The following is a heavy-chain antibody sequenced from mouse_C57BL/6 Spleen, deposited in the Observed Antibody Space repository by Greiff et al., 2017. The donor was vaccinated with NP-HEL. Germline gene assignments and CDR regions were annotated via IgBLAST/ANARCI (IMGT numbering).Heavy chain of an antibody. Sequence: VQLQQSGPELVKPGASVKMSCKASGYTFTDYNMHWVKQSHGKSLEWIGYINPNNGGTSYNQKFKGKATLTVNKSSSTAYMELRSLTSEDSAVYYCARFRLGRRGYYFDYWGQGTTLTVSS. J-gene: IGHJ2*01. CDR3: ARFRLGRRGYYFDY. D-gene: IGHD4-1*01. CDR1: GYTFTDYN. CDR2: INPNNGGT. V-gene: IGHV1-22*01.